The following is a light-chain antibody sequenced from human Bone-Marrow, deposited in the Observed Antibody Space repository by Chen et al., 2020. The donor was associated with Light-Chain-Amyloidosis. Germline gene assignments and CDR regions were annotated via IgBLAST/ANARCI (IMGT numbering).Light chain of an antibody. CDR1: QSVSSSY. V-gene: IGKV3-20*01. Sequence: EIVFTQSPGTLSFYPGERATLSCRASQSVSSSYLAWYQQKPGQDPRLLIYGASSRATGIPDRFSGSGSGTDFTLTISRLEPEDFAVYYCQQYGSSLMYTFGQGTKLEIK. CDR2: GAS. CDR3: QQYGSSLMYT. J-gene: IGKJ2*01.